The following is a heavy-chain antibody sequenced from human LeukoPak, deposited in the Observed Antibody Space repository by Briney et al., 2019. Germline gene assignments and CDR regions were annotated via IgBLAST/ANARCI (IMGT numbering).Heavy chain of an antibody. CDR3: ARGRYGDYHFDS. Sequence: GGSLRLSCAVPGFTFSSYSRSWVRQAPGKGREWVSYISTTSGTIYYADSVKGRFTISTNNHKNSFSLQMTRLRAAHTAVYYCARGRYGDYHFDSWGQGTQVTVSS. CDR1: GFTFSSYS. D-gene: IGHD4-17*01. V-gene: IGHV3-48*01. CDR2: ISTTSGTI. J-gene: IGHJ4*02.